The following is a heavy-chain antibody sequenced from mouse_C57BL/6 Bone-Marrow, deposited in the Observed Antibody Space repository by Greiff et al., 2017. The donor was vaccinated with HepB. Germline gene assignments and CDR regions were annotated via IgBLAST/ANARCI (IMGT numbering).Heavy chain of an antibody. CDR1: GYSFTDYN. Sequence: QLQESGPELVKPGASVKISCKASGYSFTDYNMNWVKQSNGKSLEWIGVINPNYGTTSYNQKFKGKATLTVDQSSSTAYMQLNSLTSEDSAVYYCARFYYGSCYYAMDYWGQGTSVTVSS. CDR2: INPNYGTT. D-gene: IGHD1-1*01. V-gene: IGHV1-39*01. J-gene: IGHJ4*01. CDR3: ARFYYGSCYYAMDY.